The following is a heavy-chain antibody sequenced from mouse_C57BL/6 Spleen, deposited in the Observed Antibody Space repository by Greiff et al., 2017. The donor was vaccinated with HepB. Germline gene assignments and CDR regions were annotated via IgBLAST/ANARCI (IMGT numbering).Heavy chain of an antibody. CDR1: GYTFTDYY. D-gene: IGHD1-1*01. Sequence: VQLQQSGAELVRPGASVKLSCKASGYTFTDYYINWVKQRPGQGLEWIARIYPGSGNTYYNEKFKGKATLTAEKSSSTAYMQLSSLTSEDSAVYFCERGYYGSSYGDYAMDYWGQGTSVTVSS. CDR2: IYPGSGNT. V-gene: IGHV1-76*01. J-gene: IGHJ4*01. CDR3: ERGYYGSSYGDYAMDY.